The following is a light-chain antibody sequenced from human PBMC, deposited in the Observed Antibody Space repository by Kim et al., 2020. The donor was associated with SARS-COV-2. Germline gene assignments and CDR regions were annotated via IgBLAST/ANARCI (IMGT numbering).Light chain of an antibody. CDR2: QDS. J-gene: IGLJ3*02. CDR1: KLGDKY. Sequence: SYELTQPPSVSVSPGQTASITCSGDKLGDKYACWYQQKPGPSPVLVIYQDSKRPSGIPERFSGSNSGNTATLTISGTQAMDEADYYCQAWDSSTWVFGGG. V-gene: IGLV3-1*01. CDR3: QAWDSSTWV.